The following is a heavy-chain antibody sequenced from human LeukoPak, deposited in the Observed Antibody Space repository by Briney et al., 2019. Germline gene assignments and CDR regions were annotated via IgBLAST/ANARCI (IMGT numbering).Heavy chain of an antibody. CDR1: GFTFDDYA. V-gene: IGHV3-9*01. CDR3: AKGYYYDSSGSYIDY. J-gene: IGHJ4*02. CDR2: ISWNSGSI. D-gene: IGHD3-22*01. Sequence: GGSLRLSCAVSGFTFDDYAMHWVRQAPGKGLEWVSGISWNSGSIGYADSVKGRFTISRDNAKNSLYLQMNSLRAEDTALYYCAKGYYYDSSGSYIDYWGQGTLVTVSS.